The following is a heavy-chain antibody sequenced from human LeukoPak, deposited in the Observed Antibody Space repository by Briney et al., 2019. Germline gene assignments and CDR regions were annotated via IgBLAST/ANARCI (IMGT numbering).Heavy chain of an antibody. D-gene: IGHD6-19*01. V-gene: IGHV3-30*02. CDR2: IRYDGSNK. Sequence: GGSLRLSCAASGFTFSSYGMHWVRQAPGKGLEWVAFIRYDGSNKYYADSVKGRFTISRDNSKNTLYLQMNSLRAEDTAVYYCAKHCGWIAVAGPDAFDIWGQGTMVTVSS. CDR1: GFTFSSYG. CDR3: AKHCGWIAVAGPDAFDI. J-gene: IGHJ3*02.